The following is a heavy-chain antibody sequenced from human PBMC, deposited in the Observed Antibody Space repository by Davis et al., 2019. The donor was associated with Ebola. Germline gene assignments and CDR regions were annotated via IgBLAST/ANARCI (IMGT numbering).Heavy chain of an antibody. Sequence: GESLKISCAASGFTFSSYWMHWVRQAPGKGLVWVSRINSDGSSTSYADSVKGRFTISRDNAKNTLYLQMNGLRDEDTAVYYCARGRGYSSSWSFYYYGMDVWGQGTTVTASS. V-gene: IGHV3-74*01. J-gene: IGHJ6*02. CDR2: INSDGSST. D-gene: IGHD6-13*01. CDR3: ARGRGYSSSWSFYYYGMDV. CDR1: GFTFSSYW.